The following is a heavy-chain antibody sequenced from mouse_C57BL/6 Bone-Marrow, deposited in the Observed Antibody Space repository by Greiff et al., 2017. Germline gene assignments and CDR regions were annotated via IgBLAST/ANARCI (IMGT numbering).Heavy chain of an antibody. J-gene: IGHJ2*01. Sequence: ESGPGLVKPSQSLSLTCSVTGYSITSGYYWNWIRQLPGNKLEWMGYISYDGSNNYNPSLKNRISITRDTSKNQFFLKLNSVTTEDTATYYCARAGGGYDYDYFDDWGQGTTLTVSS. V-gene: IGHV3-6*01. CDR1: GYSITSGYY. CDR3: ARAGGGYDYDYFDD. CDR2: ISYDGSN. D-gene: IGHD2-4*01.